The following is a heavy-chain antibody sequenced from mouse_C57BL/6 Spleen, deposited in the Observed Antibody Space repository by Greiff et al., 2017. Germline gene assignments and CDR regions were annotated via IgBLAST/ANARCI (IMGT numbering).Heavy chain of an antibody. CDR2: ISSGSSTI. CDR1: GFTFSDYG. Sequence: VQLKESGGGLVKPGGSLKLSCAASGFTFSDYGMHWVRQAPEKGLEWVAYISSGSSTIYYADTVKGRFTISRDNAKNTLFLQMTSLRSEDTAMYYCARFYYGSSMDYWGQGTSVTVSS. J-gene: IGHJ4*01. D-gene: IGHD1-1*01. CDR3: ARFYYGSSMDY. V-gene: IGHV5-17*01.